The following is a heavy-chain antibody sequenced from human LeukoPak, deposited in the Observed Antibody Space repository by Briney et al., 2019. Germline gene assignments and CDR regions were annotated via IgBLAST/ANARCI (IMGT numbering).Heavy chain of an antibody. V-gene: IGHV4-4*02. CDR2: IYHSGST. J-gene: IGHJ4*02. CDR3: AKDRPITIFGGGFDY. Sequence: SGTLSLTCAVSGGSISSSNWWSWVRQPPGKGLEWIGEIYHSGSTNYNPSLKSRVTISADKSKNQFSLKLSSVTAADTAVYYCAKDRPITIFGGGFDYWGQGTLVTVSS. CDR1: GGSISSSNW. D-gene: IGHD3-3*01.